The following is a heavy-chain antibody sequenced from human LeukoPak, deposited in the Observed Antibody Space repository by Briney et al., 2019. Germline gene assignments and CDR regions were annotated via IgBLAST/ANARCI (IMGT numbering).Heavy chain of an antibody. V-gene: IGHV1-18*01. J-gene: IGHJ6*01. CDR1: GYTFTSYG. D-gene: IGHD4-11*01. Sequence: GASVKVSCKPSGYTFTSYGISWVRQAPGQGLEWMGWISAYNGKTNYAQTLQGRVTMTTDTSTSTAYMELRSVRSDVTAVYYCARARGPAVTTEDVWGKGTTVTVSS. CDR3: ARARGPAVTTEDV. CDR2: ISAYNGKT.